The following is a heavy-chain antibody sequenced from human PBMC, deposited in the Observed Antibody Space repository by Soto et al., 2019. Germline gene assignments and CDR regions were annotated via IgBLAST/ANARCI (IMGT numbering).Heavy chain of an antibody. CDR3: ARGTTTSAFSAMDV. J-gene: IGHJ6*02. Sequence: QVQLVESGGGVVQPGRSLRLSCAASGFTFSNNAMGWVRQAPGKGLEWVAVISYDGSNKYIAESVKGRFTISRDNSKNTLFLQMNSLRAEDTAIYYCARGTTTSAFSAMDVWGQGTTVTVSS. CDR1: GFTFSNNA. D-gene: IGHD1-1*01. CDR2: ISYDGSNK. V-gene: IGHV3-30-3*01.